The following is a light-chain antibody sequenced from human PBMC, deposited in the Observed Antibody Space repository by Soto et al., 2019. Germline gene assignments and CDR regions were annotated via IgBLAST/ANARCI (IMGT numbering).Light chain of an antibody. CDR3: QTWDTGARVV. CDR1: SGHSSYA. CDR2: LSSDGSH. J-gene: IGLJ2*01. V-gene: IGLV4-69*01. Sequence: QLVLTQSPSASASLGASVKLTCTLSSGHSSYAIAWHQQQPEKGPRYLMKLSSDGSHSKGDGIPGRFSGSSSGAERYLTISSLQSEDEDDYYCQTWDTGARVVFGGGTKLTVL.